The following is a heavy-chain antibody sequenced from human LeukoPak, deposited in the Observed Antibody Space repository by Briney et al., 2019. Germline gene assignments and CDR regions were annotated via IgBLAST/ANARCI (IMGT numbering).Heavy chain of an antibody. Sequence: SETLSLTCTVSGGSISSGSYYWSWIRQPAGKGLEWIGRIYTSGSTNYNPSLKSRVTISVDTSKNQFSLKLSSVTAADTAVYYCGSGDDFWSGYYYWGQGTLVTVSS. CDR2: IYTSGST. CDR3: GSGDDFWSGYYY. J-gene: IGHJ4*02. V-gene: IGHV4-61*02. D-gene: IGHD3-3*01. CDR1: GGSISSGSYY.